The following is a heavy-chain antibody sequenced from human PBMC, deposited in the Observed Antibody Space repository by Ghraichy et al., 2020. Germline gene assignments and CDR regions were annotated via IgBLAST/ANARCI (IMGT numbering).Heavy chain of an antibody. CDR3: AKDRPRYCSGGSGYPMGFDY. CDR1: GFTFSSYG. CDR2: IRYDGSNK. V-gene: IGHV3-30*02. Sequence: GGTLRLSCAASGFTFSSYGMHWVRQAPGKGLEWVAFIRYDGSNKYYADSVKGRFTISRDNSKNTLYLQMNSLRAEDTAVYYCAKDRPRYCSGGSGYPMGFDYWGQGTLVTVSS. J-gene: IGHJ4*02. D-gene: IGHD2-15*01.